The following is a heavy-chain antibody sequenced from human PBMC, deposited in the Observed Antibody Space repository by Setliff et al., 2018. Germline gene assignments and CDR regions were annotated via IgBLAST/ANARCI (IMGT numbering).Heavy chain of an antibody. Sequence: SETLSLTCTVSGGSISSYYRSWIRQPAGKGLEWIGHIYIGGSANYNPSLTSRVTMSIDTSKNQFSLKLNSVAAADMAVYYCAREQWLDPPGYYYMDVWAKGTTVTVSS. CDR3: AREQWLDPPGYYYMDV. J-gene: IGHJ6*03. CDR1: GGSISSYY. D-gene: IGHD6-19*01. CDR2: IYIGGSA. V-gene: IGHV4-4*07.